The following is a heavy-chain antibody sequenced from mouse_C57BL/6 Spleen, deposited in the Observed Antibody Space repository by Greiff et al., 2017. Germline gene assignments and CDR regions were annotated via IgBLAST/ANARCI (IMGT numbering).Heavy chain of an antibody. D-gene: IGHD1-1*01. CDR3: ARHEIYYYGSSYGDYAMDY. CDR1: GFSLTSYG. V-gene: IGHV2-6-1*01. J-gene: IGHJ4*01. Sequence: VKVVESGPGLVAPSQSLSITCTVSGFSLTSYGVHWVRQPPGKGLEWLVVIWSDGSTTYNSALKSRLSISKDNSKSQVFLKMNSLQTDDTAMYYCARHEIYYYGSSYGDYAMDYWGQGTSVTVSS. CDR2: IWSDGST.